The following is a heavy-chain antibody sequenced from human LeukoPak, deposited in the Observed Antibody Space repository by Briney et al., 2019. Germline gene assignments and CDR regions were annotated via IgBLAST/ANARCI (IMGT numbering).Heavy chain of an antibody. J-gene: IGHJ3*02. CDR1: GYTFTGYY. D-gene: IGHD3-22*01. CDR3: ARTLVVINDAFDS. V-gene: IGHV1-2*02. Sequence: GASVKVSCKASGYTFTGYYIHWVRQAPGQGLEWMGWINPNSGDTNYAQKFQGRVSMTGDTSISTAYMELSRLRSDDTAVYYCARTLVVINDAFDSWGQGTMVTVSS. CDR2: INPNSGDT.